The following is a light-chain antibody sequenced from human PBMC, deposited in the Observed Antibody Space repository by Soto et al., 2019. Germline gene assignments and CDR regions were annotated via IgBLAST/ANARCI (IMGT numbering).Light chain of an antibody. CDR2: DAS. CDR1: QGIGSY. Sequence: NCASLLSASVWDMVSITGRASQGIGSYLAWYQQKPGKAPKLLIYDASTLQSGVPSRFSGSGSGTDFTLTISSLQPEDFATYYCHHLNNYPLTFGGGTKVDIK. J-gene: IGKJ4*01. CDR3: HHLNNYPLT. V-gene: IGKV1-9*01.